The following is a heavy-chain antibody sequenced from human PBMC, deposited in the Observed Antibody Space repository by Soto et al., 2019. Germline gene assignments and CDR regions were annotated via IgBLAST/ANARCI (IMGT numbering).Heavy chain of an antibody. Sequence: GGSLRLSRAASGFTFSSYAMSWVRQAPGKGLEWVSAISGSGGSTYYADSVKGRFTISRDNSKNTLYLQMNSLRAEDTAVYYCAKEYYYDSSGYFPPGPWGQGTLVTVSS. J-gene: IGHJ5*02. CDR2: ISGSGGST. V-gene: IGHV3-23*01. CDR3: AKEYYYDSSGYFPPGP. CDR1: GFTFSSYA. D-gene: IGHD3-22*01.